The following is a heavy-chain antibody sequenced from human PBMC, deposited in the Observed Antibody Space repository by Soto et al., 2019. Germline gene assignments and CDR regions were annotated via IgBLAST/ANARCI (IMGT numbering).Heavy chain of an antibody. CDR3: AGGGGVSGVDYMDV. D-gene: IGHD2-15*01. V-gene: IGHV3-21*01. CDR2: MSSTGSFM. J-gene: IGHJ6*03. Sequence: EVQLVESGGALVKPGGSLRLSCAASGFTFSHYSMNWVRQAPGKGLEWVSSMSSTGSFMYYADSVKGRFTISRDSAKQSMYLQMNTLRADATAVYYCAGGGGVSGVDYMDVWGKGTTVIVSS. CDR1: GFTFSHYS.